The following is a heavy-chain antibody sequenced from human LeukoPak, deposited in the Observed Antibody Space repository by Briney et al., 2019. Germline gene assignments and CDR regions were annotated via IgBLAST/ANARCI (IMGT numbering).Heavy chain of an antibody. CDR2: INPNTGNP. CDR1: GYAFTRYA. D-gene: IGHD6-19*01. CDR3: AIDQPVAGVSNFDS. Sequence: ASVKVSCKASGYAFTRYAMNWLRQAPGQGLEWMGWINPNTGNPTYAQAFTGRFVFSLDTSVSTAYLQISSLNTEDTAVYYCAIDQPVAGVSNFDSWGQGTLVTVSS. J-gene: IGHJ4*02. V-gene: IGHV7-4-1*02.